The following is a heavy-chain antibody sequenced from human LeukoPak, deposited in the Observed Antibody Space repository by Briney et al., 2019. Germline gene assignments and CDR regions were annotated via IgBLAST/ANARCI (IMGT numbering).Heavy chain of an antibody. CDR2: TYYRSKWHN. J-gene: IGHJ4*02. D-gene: IGHD4-23*01. Sequence: SQTLSLTCAISGDSLSSNSAAWHWIRQSPSRGLEWLGRTYYRSKWHNDYAVSVKSPITINPDTSKNQFSLQLNSVTLEDTAVYYCARDRTGGPLFDYWGQGTLVAVSS. V-gene: IGHV6-1*01. CDR3: ARDRTGGPLFDY. CDR1: GDSLSSNSAA.